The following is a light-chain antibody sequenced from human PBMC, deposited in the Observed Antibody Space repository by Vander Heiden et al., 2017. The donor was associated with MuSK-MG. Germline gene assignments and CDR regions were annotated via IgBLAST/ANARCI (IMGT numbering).Light chain of an antibody. CDR1: SSNIGSNY. J-gene: IGLJ3*02. CDR3: AVGDDRLRV. CDR2: RNK. V-gene: IGLV1-47*01. Sequence: QSVVTQPPSASGTPGQRITISCSGNSSNIGSNYVYWYQQLPGTAPKLIIYRNKQRPAGGPGRFSGYKSGTSASLAIGGHRAEDEADYYCAVGDDRLRVFGGGTKLTVL.